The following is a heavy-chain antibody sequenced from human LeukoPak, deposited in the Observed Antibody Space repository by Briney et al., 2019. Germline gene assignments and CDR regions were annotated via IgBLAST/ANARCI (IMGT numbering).Heavy chain of an antibody. V-gene: IGHV4-4*07. CDR2: IHISGST. CDR3: ARAQGSSGLNWFDP. Sequence: SETLSLTCTVSGGSISSYYWSWIRHPAGKGLEWIGRIHISGSTNYNPSLKSRVTMSVDTSKNQFSLKLSSVTAADTAVYYGARAQGSSGLNWFDPWGQGTLVTVSS. D-gene: IGHD3-22*01. CDR1: GGSISSYY. J-gene: IGHJ5*02.